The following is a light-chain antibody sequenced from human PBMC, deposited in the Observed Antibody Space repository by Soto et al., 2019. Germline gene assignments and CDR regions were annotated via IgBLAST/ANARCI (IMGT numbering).Light chain of an antibody. CDR3: CSYANSGSFV. CDR2: EGS. J-gene: IGLJ1*01. Sequence: QSALTQPASVSGSPGQSITISCTGTNSDVGRRNLVSWYQQHPGIAPKLIIYEGSRRPSGISHRFSGSRSGNTASLTISGLRAEDEADYYCCSYANSGSFVFGTGTQLTVL. CDR1: NSDVGRRNL. V-gene: IGLV2-23*01.